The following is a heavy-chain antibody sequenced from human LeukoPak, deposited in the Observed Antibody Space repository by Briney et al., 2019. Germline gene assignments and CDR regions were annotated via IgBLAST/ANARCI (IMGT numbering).Heavy chain of an antibody. CDR1: GYSISSGYY. D-gene: IGHD6-13*01. CDR3: ARVLSSSWYGGDY. CDR2: IYHSGST. V-gene: IGHV4-38-2*02. Sequence: SETLSLTCTVSGYSISSGYYWGWIRQPPGKGLEWIGSIYHSGSTYYNPSLKSRVTISVDTSKNQFSLKLSSVTAADTAVYYCARVLSSSWYGGDYWGQGTLVTVSS. J-gene: IGHJ4*02.